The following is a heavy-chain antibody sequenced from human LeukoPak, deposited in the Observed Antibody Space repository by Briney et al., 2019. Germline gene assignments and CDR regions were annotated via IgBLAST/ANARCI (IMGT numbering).Heavy chain of an antibody. CDR1: GYIFTSYY. J-gene: IGHJ4*02. CDR2: INPSGGST. D-gene: IGHD1-26*01. CDR3: ARDPALGSGSYYFDY. Sequence: ASVKVSCKASGYIFTSYYMHWVRQAPGQGVEWVGIINPSGGSTSYAQKCQGRVTMPRDTSTSTVYMELSSLRSEDTAVYYCARDPALGSGSYYFDYWGEGTLVTVPS. V-gene: IGHV1-46*01.